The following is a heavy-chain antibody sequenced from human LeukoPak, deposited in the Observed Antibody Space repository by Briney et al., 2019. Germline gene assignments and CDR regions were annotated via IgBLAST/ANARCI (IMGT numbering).Heavy chain of an antibody. Sequence: GGSLRLSCAASTFTVSSNYMSWVRQAPGKGLEWVSVIYSGGSTYYADSVKGRFTISRDKSKNMLYLQMNSLRAEDTAVYYCARTTSDYDYVWGSYRPYYFDYWGQGTLVTVSS. CDR3: ARTTSDYDYVWGSYRPYYFDY. CDR2: IYSGGST. CDR1: TFTVSSNY. J-gene: IGHJ4*02. D-gene: IGHD3-16*02. V-gene: IGHV3-66*01.